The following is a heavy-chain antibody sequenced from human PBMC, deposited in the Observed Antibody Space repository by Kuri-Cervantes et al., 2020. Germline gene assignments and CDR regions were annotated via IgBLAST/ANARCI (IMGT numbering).Heavy chain of an antibody. CDR3: ARGGRKIVLKGGLDC. D-gene: IGHD2-8*01. J-gene: IGHJ4*02. V-gene: IGHV3-21*03. Sequence: GESLKISCAASGFTFDDYAMHWVRQAPGKGLEWVCFITISSSNKYYADSVKGRFTISRDNAKNSLFLQMNSLRAEDTAVYYCARGGRKIVLKGGLDCWGQGTLVTVSS. CDR2: ITISSSNK. CDR1: GFTFDDYA.